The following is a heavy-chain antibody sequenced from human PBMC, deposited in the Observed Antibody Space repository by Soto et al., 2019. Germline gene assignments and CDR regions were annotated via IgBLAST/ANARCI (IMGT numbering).Heavy chain of an antibody. CDR3: ASWYQLPRGTTTRYGSEV. V-gene: IGHV1-18*01. Sequence: GASVKVACNASGYTFPSYGISWVRQAPGQGLEWMGWISAYNGKTNYAQKIQGRVSMTIDTCTSTAYMELGSLRSDDTAVYYFASWYQLPRGTTTRYGSEVWRQGTRFTVSS. CDR2: ISAYNGKT. D-gene: IGHD2-2*01. J-gene: IGHJ6*02. CDR1: GYTFPSYG.